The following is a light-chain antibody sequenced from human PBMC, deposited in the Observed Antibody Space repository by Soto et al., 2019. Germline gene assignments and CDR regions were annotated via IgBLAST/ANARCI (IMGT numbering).Light chain of an antibody. CDR1: QSVSSY. Sequence: EIVLTQSPATLSLSPGERATLSCRASQSVSSYLAWYQQKPGQAPRLLIYDASNRATGIPARFSGSGSGTDFTLTISGLQSEDFAVYYCQQYNNWPRTFGQGTKVDNK. V-gene: IGKV3-11*01. J-gene: IGKJ1*01. CDR3: QQYNNWPRT. CDR2: DAS.